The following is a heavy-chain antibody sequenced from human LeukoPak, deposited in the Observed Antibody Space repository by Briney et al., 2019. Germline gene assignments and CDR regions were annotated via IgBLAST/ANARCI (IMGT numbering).Heavy chain of an antibody. V-gene: IGHV4-4*07. CDR2: IYTGGSS. J-gene: IGHJ4*02. Sequence: PSETLSLTCTVSGGSISGYYWSWIRQPAGKGLEWIGRIYTGGSSNYHPSLKSRLTMSADTSKNQFSLKLNSVTAADTAVYYCARASTVTLVFDYWGQGTLVTVSS. CDR1: GGSISGYY. CDR3: ARASTVTLVFDY. D-gene: IGHD4-17*01.